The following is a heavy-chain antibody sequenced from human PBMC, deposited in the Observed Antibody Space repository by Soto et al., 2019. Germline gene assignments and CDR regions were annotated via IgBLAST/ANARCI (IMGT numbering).Heavy chain of an antibody. V-gene: IGHV1-69*13. CDR2: IIPIFGTA. Sequence: ASVKVSCKASGGTFNSYAISWVRQAPGQGLEWMGGIIPIFGTANYAQKFQGRVTITADESTSTAYMELSSLRSEDTAVYYCAREERDGYNYGWFDPWGQGTLVTVSS. J-gene: IGHJ5*02. CDR1: GGTFNSYA. D-gene: IGHD5-12*01. CDR3: AREERDGYNYGWFDP.